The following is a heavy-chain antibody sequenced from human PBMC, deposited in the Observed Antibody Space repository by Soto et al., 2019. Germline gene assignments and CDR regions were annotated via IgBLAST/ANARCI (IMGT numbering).Heavy chain of an antibody. D-gene: IGHD6-6*01. V-gene: IGHV1-18*01. CDR3: ARDWDSSSSQGFDY. CDR2: ISAYNGNT. J-gene: IGHJ4*02. Sequence: ASVKVSCKASGYTFTSYGISWVRQAPGQGLEWMGWISAYNGNTNYAQKRQGRVTMTTDTSTSTAYMELGSLRSDDTAVYYCARDWDSSSSQGFDYWGQGTLVTVSS. CDR1: GYTFTSYG.